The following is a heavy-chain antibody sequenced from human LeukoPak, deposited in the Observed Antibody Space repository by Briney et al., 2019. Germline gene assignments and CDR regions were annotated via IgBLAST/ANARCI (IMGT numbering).Heavy chain of an antibody. CDR1: GYSISSGYY. J-gene: IGHJ5*02. CDR2: IYHSGNT. V-gene: IGHV4-38-2*01. D-gene: IGHD3-16*01. CDR3: ARSGLLYWIQT. Sequence: PSETLSLSCAVSGYSISSGYYWGWLRPPPGKGREWIGSIYHSGNTYYNPSLKSRVTLSLDPSNNQFSLKLSSVPAADTAVYYCARSGLLYWIQTWGQGALVSVSS.